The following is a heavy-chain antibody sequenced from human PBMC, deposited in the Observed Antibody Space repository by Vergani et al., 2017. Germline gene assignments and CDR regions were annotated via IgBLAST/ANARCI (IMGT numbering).Heavy chain of an antibody. CDR3: AKANPRNSGYDYLYYYHAMDV. V-gene: IGHV3-23*04. D-gene: IGHD5-12*01. Sequence: VQVVESGGGLVNPAGSLRLSCAASGFTFNHYAMNWVRQAPGKGLEWVSGISGSGGSTYYAGSVKGRFTISRDSSKNTLYLQMNSLRAGDTAVYYCAKANPRNSGYDYLYYYHAMDVWGQGTTVTVSS. CDR2: ISGSGGST. J-gene: IGHJ6*02. CDR1: GFTFNHYA.